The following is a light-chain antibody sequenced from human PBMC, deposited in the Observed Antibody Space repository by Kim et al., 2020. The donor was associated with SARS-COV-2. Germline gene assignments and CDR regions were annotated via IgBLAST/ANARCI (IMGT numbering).Light chain of an antibody. CDR1: QRVSTSH. J-gene: IGKJ4*01. Sequence: PWERATLSCRASQRVSTSHLAWYQQKPGQAPRLLVYATSGRATGIPDRFSGSGSETDFTLTISSLEPEDFAVYYCHHYGTSPPLTFGGGTKVDIK. CDR2: ATS. CDR3: HHYGTSPPLT. V-gene: IGKV3-20*01.